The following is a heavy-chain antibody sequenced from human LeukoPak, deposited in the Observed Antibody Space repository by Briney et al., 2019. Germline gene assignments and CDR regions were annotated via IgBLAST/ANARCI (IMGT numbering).Heavy chain of an antibody. V-gene: IGHV1-69*04. CDR2: IISMLGIT. J-gene: IGHJ4*02. D-gene: IGHD3-22*01. Sequence: SVKVSCKASGGLFSTYAISWVRHAPGQGLEWMGRIISMLGITKYAQKFQGRVTISADKSTSTAYMELRSLRSDDTAVYYCARDRPYDSSQGYWGQGTLVTVSS. CDR1: GGLFSTYA. CDR3: ARDRPYDSSQGY.